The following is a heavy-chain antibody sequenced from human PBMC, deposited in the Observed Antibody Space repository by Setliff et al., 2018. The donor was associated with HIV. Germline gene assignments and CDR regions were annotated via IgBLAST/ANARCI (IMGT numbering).Heavy chain of an antibody. J-gene: IGHJ4*02. CDR3: ARELYREWDY. V-gene: IGHV3-11*04. CDR1: GFTFSDYY. D-gene: IGHD3-16*02. Sequence: PGGSLRLSCAASGFTFSDYYMSWIRQAPGKGLEWVSYITSSGSTIYYADSVKGRFTISRDNSKNTVYLQMNSLRVEDTAVYYCARELYREWDYWGQGTLVTVSS. CDR2: ITSSGSTI.